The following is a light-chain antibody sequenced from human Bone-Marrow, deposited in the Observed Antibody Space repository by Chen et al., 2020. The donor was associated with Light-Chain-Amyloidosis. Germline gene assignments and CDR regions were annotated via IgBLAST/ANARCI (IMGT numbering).Light chain of an antibody. Sequence: QSALTQPASVSGSPGQSITISCTGTSSDVGGDNHVSWYQQHPDKAPKLMIYEVTNRPSWVPDRFSGPQSDHTASLTISGLQTEDEADYFCSSYTITNTLVFGSGTRVTVL. V-gene: IGLV2-14*01. CDR2: EVT. J-gene: IGLJ1*01. CDR1: SSDVGGDNH. CDR3: SSYTITNTLV.